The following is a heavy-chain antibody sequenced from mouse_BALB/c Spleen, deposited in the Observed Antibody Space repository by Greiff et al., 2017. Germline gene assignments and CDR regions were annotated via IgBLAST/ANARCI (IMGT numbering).Heavy chain of an antibody. Sequence: VMLVESGPGLVAPSQSLSITCTVSGFSLTSYGVHWVRQPPGKGLEWLGVIWAGGSTNYNSALMSRVSISKDNSKSQVFLKMNSLQTDDTAMYYCARDWAHYYSSYFDYGGQGTTLTVSS. CDR2: IWAGGST. V-gene: IGHV2-9*02. CDR3: ARDWAHYYSSYFDY. J-gene: IGHJ2*01. D-gene: IGHD1-2*01. CDR1: GFSLTSYG.